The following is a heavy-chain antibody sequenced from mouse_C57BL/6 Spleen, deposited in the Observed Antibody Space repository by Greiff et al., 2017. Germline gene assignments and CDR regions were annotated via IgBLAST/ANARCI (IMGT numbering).Heavy chain of an antibody. CDR2: IYPGNGYT. CDR1: GYTFTSYN. J-gene: IGHJ2*01. CDR3: ASSNYYGSSYGYFDY. D-gene: IGHD1-1*01. Sequence: QVQLQQSGAELVRPGASVKMSCKASGYTFTSYNMHWVKQTPRQGLEWIGAIYPGNGYTSYNQKFKGKATLTVDKSSSTAYMQRSSLTSEDSAVYFCASSNYYGSSYGYFDYWGQGTTLTVSS. V-gene: IGHV1-12*01.